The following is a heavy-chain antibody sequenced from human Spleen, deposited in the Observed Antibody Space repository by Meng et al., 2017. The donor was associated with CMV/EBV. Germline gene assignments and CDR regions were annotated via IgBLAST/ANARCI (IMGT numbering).Heavy chain of an antibody. V-gene: IGHV1-69*05. CDR3: ATGEFDGSYYYGLDV. CDR2: IIPTFGTP. J-gene: IGHJ6*02. CDR1: GGTFSSYA. Sequence: SVKVSCKASGGTFSSYAFSWVRQAPGQGLEWMGGIIPTFGTPNYAQKFQDRVSITTDEATSTSYMDLSGLRPEDTAIYYCATGEFDGSYYYGLDVWGQGTTVTVSS. D-gene: IGHD5-24*01.